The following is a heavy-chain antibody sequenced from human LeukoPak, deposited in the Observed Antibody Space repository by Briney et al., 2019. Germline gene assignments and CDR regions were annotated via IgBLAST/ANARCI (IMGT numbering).Heavy chain of an antibody. CDR1: GGSISSYY. CDR2: IYYSGST. CDR3: AMVVTQGYYFDY. Sequence: SETLSLTCTVSGGSISSYYWSWIRQPPGKGLEWIGYIYYSGSTNYNPSLKSRVTISVDTSKNQFSLKLSSVTAADTAVYYCAMVVTQGYYFDYWGQGTLVTVSS. D-gene: IGHD2-21*02. V-gene: IGHV4-59*01. J-gene: IGHJ4*02.